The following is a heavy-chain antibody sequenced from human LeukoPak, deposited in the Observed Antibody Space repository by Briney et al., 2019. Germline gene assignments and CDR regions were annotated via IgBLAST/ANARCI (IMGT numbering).Heavy chain of an antibody. V-gene: IGHV3-43*01. CDR2: ISWDGGST. J-gene: IGHJ6*03. D-gene: IGHD6-13*01. CDR1: GFTFDDCT. Sequence: GGSLRLSCAASGFTFDDCTMHWVRQAPGKGLEWVSLISWDGGSTYYADSVKGRFTISRDNSKNSLYLQMNSLRTEDTALYYCAKDMGDSSFYYMDVWGKGTTVTVSS. CDR3: AKDMGDSSFYYMDV.